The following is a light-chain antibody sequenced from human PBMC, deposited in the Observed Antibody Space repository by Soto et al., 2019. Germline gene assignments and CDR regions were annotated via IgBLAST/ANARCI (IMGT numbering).Light chain of an antibody. Sequence: QSALTQPASVSGSPGQSITISCTGTSGDIGGYNYVSWYQQHPGKAPQLLIYDVNYRPSGISDRFSGSKSGNTASLTISGLQFEDEADYYCSSYGASSTLFGGGTQLTVL. CDR2: DVN. J-gene: IGLJ3*02. CDR3: SSYGASSTL. CDR1: SGDIGGYNY. V-gene: IGLV2-14*01.